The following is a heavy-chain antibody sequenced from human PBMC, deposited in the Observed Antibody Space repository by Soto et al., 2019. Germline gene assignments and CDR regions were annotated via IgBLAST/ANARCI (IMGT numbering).Heavy chain of an antibody. J-gene: IGHJ2*01. CDR1: GFTFSDYY. Sequence: QVQLVESGGGLVKPGGSLRLSCAASGFTFSDYYMSWIRQAPGKGLEWISYINNSSSYTNYADSVKGRLTISRDNAKNSLYLQMNTFRAEDTAVYYCARTIAAAGGRRYFDLWGRGTLVTVSS. CDR2: INNSSSYT. CDR3: ARTIAAAGGRRYFDL. D-gene: IGHD6-13*01. V-gene: IGHV3-11*05.